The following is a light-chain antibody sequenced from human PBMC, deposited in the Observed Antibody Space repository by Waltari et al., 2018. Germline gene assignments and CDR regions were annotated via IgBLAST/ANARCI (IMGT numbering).Light chain of an antibody. V-gene: IGLV2-18*02. Sequence: QSALTQPPSVSKSLGQSVTISCTGTSSDIGAYSGVSWNFHHPGTAPRLLIYDVRKRPPGVSDLFSGSKSGNTASLTISGLQAEDEADYYCCAYRSDNTFLFGGGTRLTVL. CDR1: SSDIGAYSG. CDR2: DVR. J-gene: IGLJ7*01. CDR3: CAYRSDNTFL.